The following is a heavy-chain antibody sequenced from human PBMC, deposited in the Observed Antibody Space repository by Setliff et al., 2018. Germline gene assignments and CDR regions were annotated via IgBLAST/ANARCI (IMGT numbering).Heavy chain of an antibody. V-gene: IGHV4-30-4*08. CDR3: AREQWLDPPGYYDMDG. Sequence: SETLSLTCTVSGGSISSGDYYWSWLRQPTGKGLEWIGYIYYSGSTYYNPSLKSRVTISVDTSKNQFSLKLSPVTAADTAVYYCAREQWLDPPGYYDMDGWAKGTTVTVSS. CDR2: IYYSGST. CDR1: GGSISSGDYY. D-gene: IGHD6-19*01. J-gene: IGHJ6*03.